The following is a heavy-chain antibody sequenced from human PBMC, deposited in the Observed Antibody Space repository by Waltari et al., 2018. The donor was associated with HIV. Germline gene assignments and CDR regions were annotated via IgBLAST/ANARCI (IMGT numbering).Heavy chain of an antibody. D-gene: IGHD3-3*01. CDR3: ARGSITIFGVGGANNWFDP. J-gene: IGHJ5*02. CDR1: GYSFTSYW. V-gene: IGHV5-51*01. Sequence: EVQLVQSGAEVKKPGESLKISCKGSGYSFTSYWIGWVRQMPGKGLEWMGISYPGDSDTRYSPSFQGQVTISADKSISTAYLQWSSLKASDTAMYYCARGSITIFGVGGANNWFDPWGQGTLVTVSS. CDR2: SYPGDSDT.